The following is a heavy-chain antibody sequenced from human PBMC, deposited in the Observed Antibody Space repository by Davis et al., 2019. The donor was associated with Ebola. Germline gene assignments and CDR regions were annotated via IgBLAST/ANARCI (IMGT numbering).Heavy chain of an antibody. J-gene: IGHJ4*02. CDR1: GFTFSTYT. Sequence: GGSLRLSCAASGFTFSTYTMNWVRQAPGKGLEWVSYITTGTYTSYADSVKGRFTMSRDNAKNSLDLQMNSLTDEDTAVYYCARASIAVAGNWGQGTLVTVSS. D-gene: IGHD6-19*01. CDR2: ITTGTYT. CDR3: ARASIAVAGN. V-gene: IGHV3-48*02.